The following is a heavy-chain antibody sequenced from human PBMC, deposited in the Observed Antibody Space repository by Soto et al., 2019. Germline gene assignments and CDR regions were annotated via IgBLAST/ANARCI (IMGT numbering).Heavy chain of an antibody. D-gene: IGHD6-13*01. Sequence: ASVKVSCKTSGYTFTGYYMHWVRQAPGQGLEWMGWINPNSGGTNYAQKFQGWVTMTRDTSISTAYMELSRLRSDDTAVYYCARDTIAAAGTYYYYYMDVWGKGTTVTVSS. CDR3: ARDTIAAAGTYYYYYMDV. CDR2: INPNSGGT. J-gene: IGHJ6*03. V-gene: IGHV1-2*04. CDR1: GYTFTGYY.